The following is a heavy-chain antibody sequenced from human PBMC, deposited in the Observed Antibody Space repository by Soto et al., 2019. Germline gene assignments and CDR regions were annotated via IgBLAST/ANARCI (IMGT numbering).Heavy chain of an antibody. CDR2: VSAYNGNT. J-gene: IGHJ4*02. CDR1: GYIFTSHG. CDR3: AKSEYSSGWPWDPPVY. Sequence: QVQLVQSGAEVKMPGASVKVSCKASGYIFTSHGIYWVRQAPGQGLEWLGWVSAYNGNTKYIKSLQGRVTMTTDTSTTTDHMELRSLTSNDTAVYYCAKSEYSSGWPWDPPVYWCQGTLVTVSS. V-gene: IGHV1-18*01. D-gene: IGHD6-19*01.